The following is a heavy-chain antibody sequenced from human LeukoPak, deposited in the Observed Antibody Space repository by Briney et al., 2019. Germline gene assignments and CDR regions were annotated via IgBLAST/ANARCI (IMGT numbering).Heavy chain of an antibody. CDR3: ARVGLYPDDY. D-gene: IGHD2-8*01. V-gene: IGHV3-48*01. CDR1: GFTFSSYS. Sequence: PGGSLRLSCAASGFTFSSYSMNWVRQAPGKGLEWVSYISSSSSTIYYADSVKGRFTISRDNAKNSLYLQMNSLRAEDTAVYYCARVGLYPDDYWGQGTLVTVSS. J-gene: IGHJ4*02. CDR2: ISSSSSTI.